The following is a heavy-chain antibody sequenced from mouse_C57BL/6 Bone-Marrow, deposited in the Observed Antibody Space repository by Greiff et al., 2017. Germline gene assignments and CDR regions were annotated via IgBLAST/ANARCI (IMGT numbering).Heavy chain of an antibody. J-gene: IGHJ2*01. CDR1: GYTFTSYG. Sequence: VQLVESGAELARPGASVKLSCKASGYTFTSYGISWVKQRTGQGLEWIGEIYPRSGNTYYNEKFKGKATLTADKSSSTAYMELRSLTSEDSAVYFCARGYYYGSSHGDYWGQGTTLTVSA. CDR3: ARGYYYGSSHGDY. D-gene: IGHD1-1*01. CDR2: IYPRSGNT. V-gene: IGHV1-81*01.